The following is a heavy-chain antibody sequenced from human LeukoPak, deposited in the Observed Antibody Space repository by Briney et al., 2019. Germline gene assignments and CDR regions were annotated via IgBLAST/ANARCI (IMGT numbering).Heavy chain of an antibody. CDR2: IKWNGGST. CDR1: GFTFDEYG. D-gene: IGHD4-23*01. CDR3: ARRAGGYSHPYDY. V-gene: IGHV3-20*04. Sequence: GGSLRLSCAASGFTFDEYGMSWVRQAPGKGLEWVSGIKWNGGSTGDADSVKGRFTISRDNSKNTLYLQMNSLRAEDTAVYYCARRAGGYSHPYDYWGQGILVTVSS. J-gene: IGHJ4*02.